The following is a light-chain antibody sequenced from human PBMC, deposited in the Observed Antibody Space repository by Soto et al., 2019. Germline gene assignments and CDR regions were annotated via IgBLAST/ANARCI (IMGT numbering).Light chain of an antibody. Sequence: QSVLTQSPSASGTPGQRATISCSGSSSNIGSEAVNWYQQLPGTAPKLLIYGDNQRPSGVPDRFSGSKSGTSAALAISGLQSEEEADYYCAAWDDSLNGPVFGGGTKLTVL. CDR1: SSNIGSEA. CDR2: GDN. V-gene: IGLV1-44*01. J-gene: IGLJ3*02. CDR3: AAWDDSLNGPV.